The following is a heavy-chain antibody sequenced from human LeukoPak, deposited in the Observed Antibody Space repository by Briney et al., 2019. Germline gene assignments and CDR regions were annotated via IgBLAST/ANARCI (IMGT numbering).Heavy chain of an antibody. J-gene: IGHJ3*02. CDR2: ISSSGSTI. CDR3: AREGGASDAFAFDI. CDR1: GFTFSDYY. Sequence: GGSLRLSCAASGFTFSDYYMSWIRQAPGKGLEWVSYISSSGSTIYSAHSVKGRFTISRDNAKNSLYLQMNSLRAEDTAVYYCAREGGASDAFAFDIWGQGTMVTVSS. V-gene: IGHV3-11*01. D-gene: IGHD1-26*01.